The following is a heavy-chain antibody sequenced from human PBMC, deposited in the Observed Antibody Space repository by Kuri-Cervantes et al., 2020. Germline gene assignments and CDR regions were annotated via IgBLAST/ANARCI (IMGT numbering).Heavy chain of an antibody. CDR3: AKGMTKLDY. CDR2: INHGGST. V-gene: IGHV4-34*01. Sequence: SETLSLTCAVYGGSFSGYYWSWIRQPPGRGLEWIGQINHGGSTKNNPSLKSRVTISVDTSKNQFSLKLNSVTAADTAVYYCAKGMTKLDYWGQGTLVTVSS. J-gene: IGHJ4*02. CDR1: GGSFSGYY.